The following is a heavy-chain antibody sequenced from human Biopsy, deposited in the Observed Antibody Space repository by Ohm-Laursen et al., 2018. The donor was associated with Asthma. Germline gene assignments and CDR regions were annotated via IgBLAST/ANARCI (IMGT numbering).Heavy chain of an antibody. CDR2: IYSGGTS. V-gene: IGHV3-53*05. Sequence: SLRLSCAASGFTVSRDHMFWVRQAPGKGLEWVSVIYSGGTSHTADSVRGRFTISRDNSKNTLSLQMNSLTAEDTAVYYCAREGVAGTHIKDWGQGTLVTVSS. CDR3: AREGVAGTHIKD. CDR1: GFTVSRDH. J-gene: IGHJ4*02. D-gene: IGHD6-19*01.